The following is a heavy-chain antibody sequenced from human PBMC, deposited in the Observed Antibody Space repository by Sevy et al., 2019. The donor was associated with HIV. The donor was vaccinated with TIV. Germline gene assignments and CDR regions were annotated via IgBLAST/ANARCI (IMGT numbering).Heavy chain of an antibody. CDR3: ARYGEPGMDV. Sequence: GGSLRLSCVASGFTFSSYWMSWVRQAPGKGLEWVANIKEDGSEKYYVDSVKGRFSISRDNAKNSLYLQMNNLRAEDTAVYYCARYGEPGMDVWGQGTTVTVSS. V-gene: IGHV3-7*03. CDR1: GFTFSSYW. D-gene: IGHD4-17*01. J-gene: IGHJ6*02. CDR2: IKEDGSEK.